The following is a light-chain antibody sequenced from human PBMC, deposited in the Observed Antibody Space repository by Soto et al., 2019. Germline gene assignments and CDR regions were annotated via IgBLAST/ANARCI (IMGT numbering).Light chain of an antibody. CDR3: QHYNNWPLT. J-gene: IGKJ4*01. CDR2: GTS. CDR1: QSISSN. V-gene: IGKV3-15*01. Sequence: EIVMTQSPATLSVSPGERATLSCRASQSISSNLAWYQQKPGQTLRLLIYGTSTRATGIPARFSGSGSGTEFTLTISSLQSEDFAVYYCQHYNNWPLTFGGGTKVEIK.